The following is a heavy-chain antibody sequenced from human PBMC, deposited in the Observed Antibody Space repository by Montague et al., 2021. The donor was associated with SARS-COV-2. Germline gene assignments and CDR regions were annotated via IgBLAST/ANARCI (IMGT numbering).Heavy chain of an antibody. CDR3: ARHSVSEDGSFFRSYFDP. V-gene: IGHV4-59*08. D-gene: IGHD2-15*01. CDR2: IFYNGYT. Sequence: SETLSLTCTVSGGTVRDYYWNWIRQTPGKGLEWIGYIFYNGYTNYNPSLESRVTLSVDTPGNQFFLILRFVTASDTATYFCARHSVSEDGSFFRSYFDPWGQGAQVIVSS. CDR1: GGTVRDYY. J-gene: IGHJ5*02.